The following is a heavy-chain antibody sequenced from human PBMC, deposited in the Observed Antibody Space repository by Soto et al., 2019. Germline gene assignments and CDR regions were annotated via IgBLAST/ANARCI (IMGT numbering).Heavy chain of an antibody. CDR1: GGSITSSGYY. Sequence: QVQLQESGPGLVKPSQTLSLTCTVSGGSITSSGYYWSWIRQHPGEGLEWIGFTSNSGSTSSNPSRKRRVTISLHASSIQFSPNLKSVTAGDTAVYYCARGGGSTKVDYWGQGTLVTVSP. CDR2: TSNSGST. V-gene: IGHV4-31*03. J-gene: IGHJ4*02. CDR3: ARGGGSTKVDY. D-gene: IGHD2-2*01.